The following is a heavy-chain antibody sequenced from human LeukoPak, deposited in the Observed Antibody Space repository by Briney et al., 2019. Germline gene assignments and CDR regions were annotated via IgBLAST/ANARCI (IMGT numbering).Heavy chain of an antibody. J-gene: IGHJ6*02. CDR2: IKEDGSEK. D-gene: IGHD1-1*01. CDR1: GLTFSKSW. Sequence: PGGSLRLSSAASGLTFSKSWTSWVRQAPGQGLEWVAAIKEDGSEKDYVDSVKGRFTISRDNAKNSLYLQMNSLRAEDTAVYYCATYTNWVAGDVWGQGTSVSVSS. CDR3: ATYTNWVAGDV. V-gene: IGHV3-7*01.